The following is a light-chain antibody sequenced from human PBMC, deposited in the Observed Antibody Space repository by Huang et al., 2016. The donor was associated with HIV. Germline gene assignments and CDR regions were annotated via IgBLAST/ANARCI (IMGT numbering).Light chain of an antibody. CDR3: QQRSDRPPWT. J-gene: IGKJ1*01. V-gene: IGKV3-11*01. Sequence: EVVLTQSPATLSLSPGERATLSCRASQTVSTSLAWFQQRPGQAPRLLIYDASNRVTGIPARFSGSGSGTDFTLTISSQEPEDFATYYCQQRSDRPPWTFGQGTKVEFK. CDR2: DAS. CDR1: QTVSTS.